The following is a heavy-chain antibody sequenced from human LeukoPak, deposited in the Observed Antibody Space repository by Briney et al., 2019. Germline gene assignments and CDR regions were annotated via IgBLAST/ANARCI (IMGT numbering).Heavy chain of an antibody. CDR1: GGSISYYY. CDR3: ARGDSGYYQGY. CDR2: IYYSGST. J-gene: IGHJ4*02. D-gene: IGHD3-22*01. V-gene: IGHV4-59*01. Sequence: KPSETLSLTCTVSGGSISYYYWSWIRQPPGKGLEWIGYIYYSGSTNYNPSLKSRVTISVDTSKNQFSLKLSSVTAADTAVYYCARGDSGYYQGYWGQGTLVTVSS.